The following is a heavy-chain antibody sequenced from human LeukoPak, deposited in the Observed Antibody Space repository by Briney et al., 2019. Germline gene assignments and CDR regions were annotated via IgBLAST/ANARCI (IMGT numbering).Heavy chain of an antibody. Sequence: PGGSPRLSCAASGFTFSSSAMNWVRQAPGKGPQWVSYISSSGETISYADSVKGRFTTSRDNAKSSLYLQMNSLRVEDTAVYYCARDVGKSGYGDYWGQGTLVTVSS. CDR1: GFTFSSSA. V-gene: IGHV3-48*03. CDR3: ARDVGKSGYGDY. CDR2: ISSSGETI. D-gene: IGHD5-12*01. J-gene: IGHJ4*02.